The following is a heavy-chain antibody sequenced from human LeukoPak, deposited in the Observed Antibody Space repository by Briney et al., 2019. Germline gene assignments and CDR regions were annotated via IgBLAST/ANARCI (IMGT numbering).Heavy chain of an antibody. J-gene: IGHJ5*02. D-gene: IGHD2-15*01. CDR3: ARGRWGQLPTQWFDP. V-gene: IGHV4-39*07. Sequence: SETLSLTCTVSGGSISSSSYYWGWIRQPPGKGLEWIGSIYYSGSTYYNPSLKSRVTISVDTSKNQFSLKLSSVTAADTAVYYCARGRWGQLPTQWFDPWGQGTLVTVSS. CDR1: GGSISSSSYY. CDR2: IYYSGST.